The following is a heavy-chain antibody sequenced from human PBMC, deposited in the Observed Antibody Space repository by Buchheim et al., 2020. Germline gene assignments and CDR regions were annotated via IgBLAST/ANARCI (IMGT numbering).Heavy chain of an antibody. D-gene: IGHD3-10*01. J-gene: IGHJ4*02. CDR1: GFTFSSYG. Sequence: QVQLVESGGGVVQPGRSLRLSCAASGFTFSSYGMHWVRQAPGKGLEWVAVISYDGSNKYYADSVKGRFTISRDNSKNTLYLQMNSLRAEDTAVYYCAKGYGSGSYYNVALDYWGQGTL. CDR2: ISYDGSNK. CDR3: AKGYGSGSYYNVALDY. V-gene: IGHV3-30*18.